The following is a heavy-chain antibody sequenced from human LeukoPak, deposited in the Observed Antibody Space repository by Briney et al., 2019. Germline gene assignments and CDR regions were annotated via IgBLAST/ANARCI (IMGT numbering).Heavy chain of an antibody. Sequence: SETLSLTCTVSGGSISDYFWSWIRQPPGKGLEWIGYIYYSGTTYYNPSLKSRVTISVDTSKNQFSLKLSSVTAADTAVYYCARATTMVRGVIASTPFDYWGQGTLVTVSS. CDR1: GGSISDYF. CDR2: IYYSGTT. J-gene: IGHJ4*02. D-gene: IGHD3-10*01. V-gene: IGHV4-59*08. CDR3: ARATTMVRGVIASTPFDY.